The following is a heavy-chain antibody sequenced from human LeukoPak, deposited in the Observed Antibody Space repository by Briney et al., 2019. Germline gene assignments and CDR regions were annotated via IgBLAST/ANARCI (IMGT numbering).Heavy chain of an antibody. Sequence: GGSLRLSCAASEFTFSYGMHWVRQAPGKGPEGVAVISYDGSNKYYADSVKGRFTISRDNSKNTLYLQMNSLRAEDTAVYYCAKGLLALLWFGEPHNWFDPWGQGTLVTVSS. CDR1: EFTFSYG. V-gene: IGHV3-30*18. D-gene: IGHD3-10*01. CDR2: ISYDGSNK. J-gene: IGHJ5*02. CDR3: AKGLLALLWFGEPHNWFDP.